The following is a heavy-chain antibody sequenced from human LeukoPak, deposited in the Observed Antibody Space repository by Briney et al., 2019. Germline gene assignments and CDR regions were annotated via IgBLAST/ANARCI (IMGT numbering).Heavy chain of an antibody. Sequence: ASVKVSCKASGYTFTSYYMHWVRQAPGQGLEWMGIINPSGGSTSYAQKFQGRVTMTRDTSTSTVYMELSSLRSEDTAVYYCAMSDTYYDILTGYSVEINDYWGQGTLVTVSS. CDR2: INPSGGST. J-gene: IGHJ4*02. CDR1: GYTFTSYY. D-gene: IGHD3-9*01. V-gene: IGHV1-46*01. CDR3: AMSDTYYDILTGYSVEINDY.